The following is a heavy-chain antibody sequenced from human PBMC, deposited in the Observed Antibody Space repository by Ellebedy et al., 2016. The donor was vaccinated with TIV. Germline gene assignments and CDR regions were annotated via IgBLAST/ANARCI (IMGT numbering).Heavy chain of an antibody. CDR1: TFSSHS. CDR3: ARDPALPRGRFDT. CDR2: IYYSGSA. V-gene: IGHV4-39*07. J-gene: IGHJ3*01. Sequence: TFSSHSMTWIRQPPGKGLEWIGSIYYSGSAYYNPSLKSRVTVSVDTSKNQFSLNLSSVTAADTAVYYCARDPALPRGRFDTWGQGTMVTVSS.